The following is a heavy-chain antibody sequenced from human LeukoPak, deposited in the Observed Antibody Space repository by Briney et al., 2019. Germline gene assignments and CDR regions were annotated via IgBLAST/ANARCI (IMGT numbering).Heavy chain of an antibody. V-gene: IGHV1-69*13. J-gene: IGHJ4*02. Sequence: SVKVSCKASGGTFSSYAISWVRQAPGQGLEWMGGIIPIFGTANYAQKFQGRVTITADESTSTAYMELSSLRSGDTAVYYCAKDSSGYYYFDYWGQGTLVTVSS. CDR1: GGTFSSYA. CDR2: IIPIFGTA. D-gene: IGHD3-22*01. CDR3: AKDSSGYYYFDY.